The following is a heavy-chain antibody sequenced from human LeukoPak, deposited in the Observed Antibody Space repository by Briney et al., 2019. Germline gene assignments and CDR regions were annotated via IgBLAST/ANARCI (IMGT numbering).Heavy chain of an antibody. CDR2: INYNGDT. Sequence: SETLSLTCTVFGGSISRSVNYWGWIRQPPGKGLEWIGNINYNGDTYYNASLKSRVTISVGTSKNQFSLKLTSVTAADTAVYYCARLGRSFRLSPFDYWGQGTLVTVSS. V-gene: IGHV4-39*01. D-gene: IGHD2/OR15-2a*01. J-gene: IGHJ4*02. CDR3: ARLGRSFRLSPFDY. CDR1: GGSISRSVNY.